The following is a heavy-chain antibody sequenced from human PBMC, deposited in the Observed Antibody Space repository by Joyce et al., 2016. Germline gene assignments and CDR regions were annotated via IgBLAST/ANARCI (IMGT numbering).Heavy chain of an antibody. CDR2: ISGSSSTT. CDR3: TRDSLIVVDSFDY. J-gene: IGHJ4*02. D-gene: IGHD3-22*01. CDR1: GFIFSIYS. Sequence: EVQLVESGGGLTQPGGSLRHSCVASGFIFSIYSMSWVRQAPGKGLDWVAYISGSSSTTYYADSVKGRFTISRDNGKNSLFLQMNSLRDEDTAVYYCTRDSLIVVDSFDYWGQGTPVTVSS. V-gene: IGHV3-48*02.